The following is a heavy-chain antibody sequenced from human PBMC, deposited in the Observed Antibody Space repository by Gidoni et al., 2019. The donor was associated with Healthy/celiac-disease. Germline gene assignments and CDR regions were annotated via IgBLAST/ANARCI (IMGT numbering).Heavy chain of an antibody. J-gene: IGHJ3*02. D-gene: IGHD4-17*01. CDR2: ISSSSSYT. CDR3: ARAKTTVTTYRDAGNDAFDI. V-gene: IGHV3-11*05. Sequence: QVQLVESGGGLVKPGGSLRLSCAASGFTFSDYYMSWIRQAPGKGLEWVSYISSSSSYTNYADSVKCRFTISRDNAKNSLYLQMNSLRAEDTAVYYCARAKTTVTTYRDAGNDAFDIWGQGTMVTVSS. CDR1: GFTFSDYY.